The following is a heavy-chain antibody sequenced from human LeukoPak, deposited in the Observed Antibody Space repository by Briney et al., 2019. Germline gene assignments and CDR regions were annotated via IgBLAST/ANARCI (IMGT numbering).Heavy chain of an antibody. J-gene: IGHJ4*02. Sequence: KSGGSLRLSCAASGFTFSSYSINWVRQAPGKGLEWASSISSTSTYMYYADSVKGRFTISRDNAKNSLFLQMNSLRAEDTAVYYCAKNTFCSSSSCQTALDYWGQGTLVTVSS. V-gene: IGHV3-21*01. CDR3: AKNTFCSSSSCQTALDY. CDR2: ISSTSTYM. CDR1: GFTFSSYS. D-gene: IGHD2-15*01.